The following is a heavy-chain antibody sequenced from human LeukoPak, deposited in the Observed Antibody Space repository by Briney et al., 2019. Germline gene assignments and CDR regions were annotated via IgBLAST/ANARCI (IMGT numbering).Heavy chain of an antibody. CDR1: GGSISSYY. CDR2: IYYSGST. V-gene: IGHV4-59*12. Sequence: SETLSLTCTVSGGSISSYYWSWIRQPPGKGLEWIGYIYYSGSTNYNPSLKSRVTISVDTSKNQFSLKLSSVTAADTAVYYCARDATLDYDILTGYYIPLHFDYWGQGTLVTVSS. J-gene: IGHJ4*02. CDR3: ARDATLDYDILTGYYIPLHFDY. D-gene: IGHD3-9*01.